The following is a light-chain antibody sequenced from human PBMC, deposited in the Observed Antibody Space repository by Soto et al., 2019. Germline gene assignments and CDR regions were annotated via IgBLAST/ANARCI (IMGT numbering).Light chain of an antibody. CDR2: GAS. CDR3: QQYGRSPPFS. CDR1: QSVSSSY. Sequence: EIVLTQSPGTLSLSPGERATLSCRASQSVSSSYLAWYQQKPGQAPRLLIYGASSRATGIPDRFSGSGSGTDFTITISRLEPEDFAVYYCQQYGRSPPFSFGPGTKVDSK. V-gene: IGKV3-20*01. J-gene: IGKJ3*01.